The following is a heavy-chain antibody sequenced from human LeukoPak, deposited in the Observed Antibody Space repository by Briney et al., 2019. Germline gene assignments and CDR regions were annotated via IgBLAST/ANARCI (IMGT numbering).Heavy chain of an antibody. Sequence: NRGESLKISCKGSGYSFTSYWIGCVRQMPGKGLEWMGIIYPGDSDTRYSPSFQGQVTISADKSISTAYLQWSSLKASDTAMYYCARCYGDRYYYYGMDVWGKGTTVTVSS. V-gene: IGHV5-51*01. CDR3: ARCYGDRYYYYGMDV. CDR2: IYPGDSDT. CDR1: GYSFTSYW. J-gene: IGHJ6*04. D-gene: IGHD4-17*01.